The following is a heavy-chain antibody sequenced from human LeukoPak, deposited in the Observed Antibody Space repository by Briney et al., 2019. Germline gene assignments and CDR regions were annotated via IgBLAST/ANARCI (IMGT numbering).Heavy chain of an antibody. CDR2: IYHSGST. Sequence: SETLSLTCAVSGYSITSDYYWGWIRQPPGKGLEWIGNIYHSGSTYYNPSLKSGVTISVDTSKNQFSLKLSSVTAADTAVYYCARDSGSHYYGSGSYFNWFDPWGQGTLVTVSS. CDR1: GYSITSDYY. D-gene: IGHD3-10*01. CDR3: ARDSGSHYYGSGSYFNWFDP. J-gene: IGHJ5*02. V-gene: IGHV4-38-2*02.